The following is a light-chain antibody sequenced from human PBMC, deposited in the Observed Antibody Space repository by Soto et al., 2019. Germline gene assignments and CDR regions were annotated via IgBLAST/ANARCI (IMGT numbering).Light chain of an antibody. V-gene: IGKV3-15*01. CDR3: QQYYDWPPKYT. Sequence: EIVMMQSPATLSVSPGERVTLPCRASQSVSTHLAWYQQRPGQAPRLLIYGASTRATGVPGRFSGSGSGTEFTLTISSLQSEDFALYFCQQYYDWPPKYTFGQGTKLEIK. CDR1: QSVSTH. CDR2: GAS. J-gene: IGKJ2*01.